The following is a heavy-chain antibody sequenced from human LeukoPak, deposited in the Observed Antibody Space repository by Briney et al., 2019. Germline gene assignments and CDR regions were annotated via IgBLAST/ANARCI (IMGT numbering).Heavy chain of an antibody. CDR1: GGSVSDYY. J-gene: IGHJ4*02. CDR2: IYHTGST. Sequence: PSETLSLTCTISGGSVSDYYWSWIRQSPGKGLEWIGYIYHTGSTSYSPSLKSRVTISADTSQNQFSLKLSSVTAADTAVYYCARSPRGYSYGFFGYWGQGTLVTVSS. D-gene: IGHD5-18*01. CDR3: ARSPRGYSYGFFGY. V-gene: IGHV4-59*08.